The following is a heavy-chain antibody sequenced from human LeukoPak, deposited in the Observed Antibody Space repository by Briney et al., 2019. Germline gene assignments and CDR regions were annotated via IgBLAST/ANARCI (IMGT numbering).Heavy chain of an antibody. J-gene: IGHJ4*02. CDR2: ISSSSRTI. Sequence: PGGSLRLSCVASGFSLRNYGMSWVRQAPGKGLEWVSYISSSSRTINYADSVKGRFTISRDNAKNSLYLQMNSLRAEDTAVYYCARDFHRRLYDSSGYYPYWGQGTLVTVSS. D-gene: IGHD3-22*01. V-gene: IGHV3-48*01. CDR1: GFSLRNYG. CDR3: ARDFHRRLYDSSGYYPY.